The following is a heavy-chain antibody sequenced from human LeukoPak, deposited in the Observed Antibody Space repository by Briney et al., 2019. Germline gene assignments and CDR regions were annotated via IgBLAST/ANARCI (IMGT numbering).Heavy chain of an antibody. CDR1: GGSISSYY. Sequence: SETLSLTCTVSGGSISSYYWSWIRQPPGKGLEWIGYIYYSGSTNYNPSLKSRVTISVDTSKNQFSLKLSSVTAADTAVYCCAPTPLRGAYCGGDCYWGQGTLVTVSS. J-gene: IGHJ4*02. CDR3: APTPLRGAYCGGDCY. CDR2: IYYSGST. D-gene: IGHD2-21*02. V-gene: IGHV4-59*12.